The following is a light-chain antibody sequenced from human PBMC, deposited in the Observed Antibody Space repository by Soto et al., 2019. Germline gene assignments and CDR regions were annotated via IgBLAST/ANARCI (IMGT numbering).Light chain of an antibody. CDR3: QQYGSPPIP. CDR1: QSVSSY. CDR2: DAS. Sequence: EIVLTQSPATLSLSPGERATLSCRASQSVSSYLAWYQQKPGQAPRLLIYDASSRASGIPARFSGSGYGTDFALPVSSLEPEDFAVYYCQQYGSPPIPFGQGTRLEIK. J-gene: IGKJ5*01. V-gene: IGKV3-11*01.